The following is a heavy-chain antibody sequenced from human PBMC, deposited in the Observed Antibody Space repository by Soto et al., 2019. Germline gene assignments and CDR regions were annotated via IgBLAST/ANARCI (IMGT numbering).Heavy chain of an antibody. Sequence: PSETLSLTCTVSGGSISSYYWSWIRQPPGKGLEWIGYIYYSGSTNYNPSLKSRVTISVDTSKNQFSLKLSSATAADTAVYYCARDASGYNWFDPWGQGALVTVSS. V-gene: IGHV4-59*01. CDR3: ARDASGYNWFDP. CDR1: GGSISSYY. J-gene: IGHJ5*02. CDR2: IYYSGST.